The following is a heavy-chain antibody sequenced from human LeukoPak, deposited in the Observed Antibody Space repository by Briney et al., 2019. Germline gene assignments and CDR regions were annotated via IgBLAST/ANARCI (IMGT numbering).Heavy chain of an antibody. D-gene: IGHD5-18*01. CDR2: IKEDGSDK. V-gene: IGHV3-7*01. J-gene: IGHJ4*02. Sequence: GGSLRLSCAASGFMFNTYWMAWVRQAPGKGLEWVANIKEDGSDKNYVDSVKGRFTISRDNADNSLYLHMNSLRAEDTAVYYCARDAAYGYDRFDYWGQGTQVTVSS. CDR1: GFMFNTYW. CDR3: ARDAAYGYDRFDY.